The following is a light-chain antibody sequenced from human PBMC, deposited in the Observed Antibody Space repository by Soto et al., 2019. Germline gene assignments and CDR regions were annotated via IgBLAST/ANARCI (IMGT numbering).Light chain of an antibody. J-gene: IGKJ1*01. V-gene: IGKV1-9*01. CDR1: QGISSY. Sequence: DLQLTQSPSFLSASVGDRVTITCRASQGISSYLAWYQQKPGKAPKLLIYAASTLQSGVPSRFSGSGSGTEFTLTISSLQPEDFATYYCQQLATFGQGTKVEIK. CDR2: AAS. CDR3: QQLAT.